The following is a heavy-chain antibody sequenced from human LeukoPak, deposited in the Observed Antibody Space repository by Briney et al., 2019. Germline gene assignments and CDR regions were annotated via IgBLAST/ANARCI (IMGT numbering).Heavy chain of an antibody. CDR2: INPNSGGT. J-gene: IGHJ5*02. Sequence: ASVKVSCKASGYTFTGYYMHWVRQAPGQGLEWMGWINPNSGGTNYAQEFQGRVTMTRDTYISTAYMELSRLRSDDTAVYYCARDRCSGGSCDSDWFDPWGQGTLVTVSS. V-gene: IGHV1-2*02. D-gene: IGHD2-15*01. CDR3: ARDRCSGGSCDSDWFDP. CDR1: GYTFTGYY.